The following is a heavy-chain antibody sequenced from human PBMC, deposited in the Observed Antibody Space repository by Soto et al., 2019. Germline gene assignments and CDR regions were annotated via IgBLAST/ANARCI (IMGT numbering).Heavy chain of an antibody. Sequence: SVKVSCKASGGTFSSYYITWVRQAPGQGLEWMGGISPSFGTPNYARKFQGRVTITADESTSTAYMELSSLTSEDTAVYYCATDYDNWSFDYWGQGTLVTVSS. CDR2: ISPSFGTP. CDR3: ATDYDNWSFDY. J-gene: IGHJ4*02. D-gene: IGHD1-20*01. V-gene: IGHV1-69*13. CDR1: GGTFSSYY.